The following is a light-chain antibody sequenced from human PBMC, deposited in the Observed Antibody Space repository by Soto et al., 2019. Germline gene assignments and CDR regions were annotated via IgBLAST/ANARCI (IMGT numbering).Light chain of an antibody. Sequence: EIVMTQSPATLSVSPGEGATLSCRASQSVSSKLAWYQQKPGQAPRLLIYGASTRATGIPARFSGSGSGTEFTLIISSLQSEDSAVYYCQQYNSFLRTFGQGTKVEIK. CDR1: QSVSSK. CDR2: GAS. J-gene: IGKJ1*01. V-gene: IGKV3-15*01. CDR3: QQYNSFLRT.